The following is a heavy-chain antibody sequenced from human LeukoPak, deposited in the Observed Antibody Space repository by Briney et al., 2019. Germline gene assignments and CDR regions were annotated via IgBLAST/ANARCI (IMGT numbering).Heavy chain of an antibody. Sequence: SETLSLTCAVYGGSFSGYYWSWIRQPPGKGLEWIGEINHSGSTNYNPSLKSRVTISVDTSRNQFSLKLSSLTAADTAVYYCARGGRDGDYVPYWGQGTLVTVSS. D-gene: IGHD4-17*01. CDR2: INHSGST. CDR3: ARGGRDGDYVPY. J-gene: IGHJ4*02. CDR1: GGSFSGYY. V-gene: IGHV4-34*01.